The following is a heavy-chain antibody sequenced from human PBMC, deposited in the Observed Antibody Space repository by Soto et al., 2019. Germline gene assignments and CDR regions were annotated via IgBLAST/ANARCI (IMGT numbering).Heavy chain of an antibody. CDR3: VRDFR. CDR2: INGDGSST. V-gene: IGHV3-74*01. CDR1: GFPFSNSW. J-gene: IGHJ4*02. Sequence: EVQLVESGGGLVQPGGSLRLSCAASGFPFSNSWTSWVRQAPGKGLVWVSRINGDGSSTNYADSVKGRFTISRDNAMKTLHLQMNSLRVEDTAVYYCVRDFRWGQGTLVTVSS.